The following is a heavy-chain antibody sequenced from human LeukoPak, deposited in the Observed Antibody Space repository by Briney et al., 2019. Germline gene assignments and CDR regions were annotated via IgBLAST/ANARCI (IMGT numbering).Heavy chain of an antibody. CDR2: ISSGSTTI. CDR3: ARRSYCTSSSCSSWFDP. D-gene: IGHD2-2*01. Sequence: AGGSLRLSCAASGFTFGTYSMNWVRQAPGKGLEWVSYISSGSTTIYYADSVKGRFTISRDNAKNSLYLQMNSLRDEDTAVYYCARRSYCTSSSCSSWFDPWGQGTLVTVSS. CDR1: GFTFGTYS. J-gene: IGHJ5*02. V-gene: IGHV3-48*02.